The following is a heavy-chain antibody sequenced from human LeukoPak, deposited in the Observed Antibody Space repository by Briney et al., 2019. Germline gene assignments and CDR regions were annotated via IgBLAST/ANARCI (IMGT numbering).Heavy chain of an antibody. CDR2: ISYDGSNK. CDR3: ASEPRGYSYGSFDY. D-gene: IGHD5-18*01. J-gene: IGHJ4*02. V-gene: IGHV3-30*03. CDR1: GFTFSSYG. Sequence: GRSLRLSCAASGFTFSSYGMHWVRQAPGKGLEWVAVISYDGSNKYYADSVKGRFTISRDNSKNTLYLQMNSLRAEDTAVYYCASEPRGYSYGSFDYWGQGTLVTVSS.